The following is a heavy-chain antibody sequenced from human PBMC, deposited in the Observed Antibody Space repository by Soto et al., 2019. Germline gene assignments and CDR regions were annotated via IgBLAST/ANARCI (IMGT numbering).Heavy chain of an antibody. CDR1: GFTFGSYT. V-gene: IGHV3-23*01. Sequence: GGSLRLSCEASGFTFGSYTMNWVRRASGKGLGWVATVGGSGDGTYDGDSVKGRFTITRNNTKNTVYLKMNSLSAEDTAIYYCARAREASLLRVYSYYWGQGTLVTVSS. CDR2: VGGSGDGT. D-gene: IGHD2-15*01. CDR3: ARAREASLLRVYSYY. J-gene: IGHJ4*02.